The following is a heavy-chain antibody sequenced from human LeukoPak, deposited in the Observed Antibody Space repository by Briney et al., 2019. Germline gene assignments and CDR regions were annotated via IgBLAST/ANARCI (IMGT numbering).Heavy chain of an antibody. V-gene: IGHV1-18*01. CDR2: ISAYNGNT. CDR1: GYTFNTYG. D-gene: IGHD2-2*01. J-gene: IGHJ5*02. CDR3: ARWGPDIVVVPGDWWFDP. Sequence: ASVKVSCKRSGYTFNTYGISWVRQAPGQGLEWMGWISAYNGNTNYAQKLQGRVTMTRDTSISTAYMELSRLRSDDTAVYYCARWGPDIVVVPGDWWFDPWGQGTLVTVSS.